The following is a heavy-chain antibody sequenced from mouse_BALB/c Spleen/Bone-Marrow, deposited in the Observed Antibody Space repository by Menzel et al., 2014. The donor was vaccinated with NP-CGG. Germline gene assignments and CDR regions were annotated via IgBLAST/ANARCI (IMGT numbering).Heavy chain of an antibody. Sequence: EVMLVESGGGLVQPGGSLRLSCATSGFTFTDYYMNWVRQPPGKALEWLGFIRNKANGYTTEYSASVKGRFTISRDNSQSILYLKMNPLRVEDSATYYCARDMGEFLFDYWGQGTTPTVSS. CDR1: GFTFTDYY. D-gene: IGHD4-1*01. J-gene: IGHJ2*01. CDR3: ARDMGEFLFDY. CDR2: IRNKANGYTT. V-gene: IGHV7-3*02.